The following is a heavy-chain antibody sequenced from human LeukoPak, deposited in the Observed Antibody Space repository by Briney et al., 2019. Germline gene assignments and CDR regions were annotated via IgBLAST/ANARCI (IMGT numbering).Heavy chain of an antibody. D-gene: IGHD3-22*01. CDR3: ASFYDSSGYYFS. Sequence: ASVKVSCKASGYTFAGYYMHWVRQAPGQGPEWMGRINPNSGGTNYAQKFQGRVTMTRDTSISTAYMELSRLRSDDTAVYYCASFYDSSGYYFSWGQGTLVTVSS. CDR1: GYTFAGYY. J-gene: IGHJ4*02. CDR2: INPNSGGT. V-gene: IGHV1-2*06.